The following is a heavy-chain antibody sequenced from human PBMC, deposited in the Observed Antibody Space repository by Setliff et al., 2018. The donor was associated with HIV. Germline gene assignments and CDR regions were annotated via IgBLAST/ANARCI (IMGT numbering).Heavy chain of an antibody. CDR2: TYISGNS. CDR1: GGPIRSGDYY. V-gene: IGHV4-61*09. CDR3: ARDLRDLSDYGDAYYYYMDV. J-gene: IGHJ6*03. Sequence: SETLSLTCSVSGGPIRSGDYYWTWIRQPAGKGLEWIGHTYISGNSNYNPSLKSRVTISIDTPKNQFSLKLSSVTAADTAVYYCARDLRDLSDYGDAYYYYMDVWGKGTKVTVSS. D-gene: IGHD4-17*01.